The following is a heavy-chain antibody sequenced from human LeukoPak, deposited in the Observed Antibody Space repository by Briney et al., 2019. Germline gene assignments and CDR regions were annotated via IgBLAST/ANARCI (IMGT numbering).Heavy chain of an antibody. J-gene: IGHJ4*02. CDR1: GFTFSSYA. V-gene: IGHV3-23*01. CDR2: ISGSGGST. CDR3: AIVGGCSGYLKY. D-gene: IGHD5-12*01. Sequence: PGGSLRLSCAASGFTFSSYAMSWVRQAPGKGLEWVSAISGSGGSTYYADSVKGRFTISRDNSKNTLYLQMNSLRAEDTAVYYCAIVGGCSGYLKYWGQGTLVTVSS.